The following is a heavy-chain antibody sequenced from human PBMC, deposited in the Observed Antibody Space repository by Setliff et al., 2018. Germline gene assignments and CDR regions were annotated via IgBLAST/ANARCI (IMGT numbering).Heavy chain of an antibody. J-gene: IGHJ4*02. V-gene: IGHV3-74*01. CDR2: IDKEGSST. CDR1: GFRISFREYW. Sequence: GGSLRLSCAASGFRISFREYWMFWVRQAPGKGLEWVARIDKEGSSTVYADSVKGRFTISRDNVKKMLYLQMDSLRTEDTAVYYCTREHTPWVGASHHDCWGQGTQVTVSS. D-gene: IGHD1-26*01. CDR3: TREHTPWVGASHHDC.